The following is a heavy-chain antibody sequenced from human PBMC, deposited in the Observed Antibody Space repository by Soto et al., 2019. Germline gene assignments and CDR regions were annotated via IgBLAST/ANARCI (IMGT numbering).Heavy chain of an antibody. CDR3: ARGGDTSSWYAFWFDP. CDR2: IYYSGST. Sequence: PSETLSLTCTVSGGSISSGGYYWSWIRQHPGKGLEWIGYIYYSGSTNYNPSLKSRVTISVDTSKNQFSLKLSSVTAADTAVYYCARGGDTSSWYAFWFDPWGQGTLVTVSS. V-gene: IGHV4-61*08. CDR1: GGSISSGGYY. D-gene: IGHD6-13*01. J-gene: IGHJ5*02.